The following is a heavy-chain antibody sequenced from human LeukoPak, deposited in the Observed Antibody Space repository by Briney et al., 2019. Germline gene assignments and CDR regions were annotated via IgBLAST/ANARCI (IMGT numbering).Heavy chain of an antibody. Sequence: SQTLSLTCAVYGGSFSGYYWSWIRQPPGKGLEWIGEINHSGSTNYNPSLKSRVTISVDTSKNQFSLKLSSVTAADTAVYYCARGRKGDILTGYYKGGPMDYWGQGTLVTVSS. CDR1: GGSFSGYY. V-gene: IGHV4-34*01. J-gene: IGHJ4*02. D-gene: IGHD3-9*01. CDR2: INHSGST. CDR3: ARGRKGDILTGYYKGGPMDY.